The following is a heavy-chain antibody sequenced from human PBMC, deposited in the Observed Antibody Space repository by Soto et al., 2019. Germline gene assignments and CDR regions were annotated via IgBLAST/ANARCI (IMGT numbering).Heavy chain of an antibody. CDR1: GGTFSDSV. J-gene: IGHJ4*02. D-gene: IGHD3-10*01. V-gene: IGHV1-69*01. CDR3: ARGRDGSNYYFDH. Sequence: QVHLVQSGPEVKKPGSSVKVSCKAPGGTFSDSVTSWVRQAPGQGLEWMGGIVPIFGTANLAEEFQGRVTITAEESKSTAYMELSSLRSEDTAVYYCARGRDGSNYYFDHWGQGTLVTVSS. CDR2: IVPIFGTA.